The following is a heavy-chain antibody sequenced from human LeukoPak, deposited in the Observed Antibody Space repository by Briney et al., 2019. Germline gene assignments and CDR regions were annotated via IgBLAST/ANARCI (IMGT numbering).Heavy chain of an antibody. Sequence: GGSLRLSCAASGFTFSSYSMNWVRQAPGKGLEWVSSISSSISYIYYADSVKGRFTISRDNAKNSLYLQMNSLRAEDTAVYYCPRVARGVTGGADYWGQGTLVTVSS. CDR1: GFTFSSYS. J-gene: IGHJ4*02. CDR3: PRVARGVTGGADY. D-gene: IGHD3-10*01. V-gene: IGHV3-21*01. CDR2: ISSSISYI.